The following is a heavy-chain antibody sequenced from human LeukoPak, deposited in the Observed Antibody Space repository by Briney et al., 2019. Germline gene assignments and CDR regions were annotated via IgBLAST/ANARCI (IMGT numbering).Heavy chain of an antibody. Sequence: TSETLSLTCTVSGGSISSYYWSWIRQHPGKGLEWIGYIYYSGSTNYNPSLKSRVTISVDTSKNQFSLKLSSVTAADTAVYYCARQGVRGVPDYWGQGTLVTVSS. CDR3: ARQGVRGVPDY. CDR2: IYYSGST. V-gene: IGHV4-59*08. D-gene: IGHD3-10*01. CDR1: GGSISSYY. J-gene: IGHJ4*02.